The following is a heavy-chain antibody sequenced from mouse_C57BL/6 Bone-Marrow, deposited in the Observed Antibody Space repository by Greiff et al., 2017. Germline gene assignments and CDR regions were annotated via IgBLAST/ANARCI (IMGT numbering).Heavy chain of an antibody. V-gene: IGHV1-81*01. CDR1: GYTFTSYG. CDR2: IYPRSGNT. Sequence: QVQLQQSGAELARPGASVKLSCKASGYTFTSYGISWVKQRTGQGLEWIGEIYPRSGNTYYNEKFMGNATLTADKSSSTAYMELLSLTSEDSVVYVCARRRDYGSISYFDYWGQGTTLTVSS. D-gene: IGHD1-1*01. J-gene: IGHJ2*01. CDR3: ARRRDYGSISYFDY.